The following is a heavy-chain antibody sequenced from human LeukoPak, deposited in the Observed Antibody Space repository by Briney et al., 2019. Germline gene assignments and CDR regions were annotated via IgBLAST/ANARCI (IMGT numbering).Heavy chain of an antibody. CDR3: VRDRHTVAVAATLDY. Sequence: SVNVSCKASGGTFSSYAISWVRQAPGQGLEWMGGIIPIFGTANYAQKFQGRVTITADESTSTAYMELSSLRSDDTAVYYCVRDRHTVAVAATLDYWGQGTLVIASS. D-gene: IGHD6-19*01. CDR2: IIPIFGTA. J-gene: IGHJ4*02. CDR1: GGTFSSYA. V-gene: IGHV1-69*01.